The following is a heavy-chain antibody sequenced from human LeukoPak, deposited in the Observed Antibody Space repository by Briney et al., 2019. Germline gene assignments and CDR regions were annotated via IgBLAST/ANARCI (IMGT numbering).Heavy chain of an antibody. Sequence: GGSLRLSCAASGFTFSSYWMTWVRQAPGKGLEWVSSISTSGSYIYYADSVKGRFTISRDNAKNSLYLQMNSLRAEDTAVYYCARGTRDGYYLFDAFDIWGQGTMVTVSS. D-gene: IGHD5-24*01. CDR3: ARGTRDGYYLFDAFDI. CDR1: GFTFSSYW. V-gene: IGHV3-21*01. CDR2: ISTSGSYI. J-gene: IGHJ3*02.